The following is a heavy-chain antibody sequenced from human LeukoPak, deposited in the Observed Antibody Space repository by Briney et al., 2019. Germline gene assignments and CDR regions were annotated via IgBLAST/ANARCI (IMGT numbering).Heavy chain of an antibody. V-gene: IGHV3-15*01. Sequence: GGSLRLSCAACGFNFNAAWMTWVRQAPGKGLEWVGRIKSRGGGGTTDFAAPVKGRFTISRDDSRSMLYLQMNSLRTEDTAVYYCAKVRDPNTWSLDYWGQGTLVTVSS. J-gene: IGHJ4*02. D-gene: IGHD3-9*01. CDR1: GFNFNAAW. CDR3: AKVRDPNTWSLDY. CDR2: IKSRGGGGTT.